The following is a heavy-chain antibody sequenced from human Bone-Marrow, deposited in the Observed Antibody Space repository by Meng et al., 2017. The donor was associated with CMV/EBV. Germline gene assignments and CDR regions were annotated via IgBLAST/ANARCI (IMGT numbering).Heavy chain of an antibody. CDR2: ISYDGSNK. Sequence: GGSLRLSCAASGFTFSSYAMHWVRQAPGKGLEWVAVISYDGSNKYYADSVKGRFTTSRDNSKNSLYLQMNSLRAEDTAVYYCARDRPHYDFWSGYSFGDYWGQGTLVTVSS. V-gene: IGHV3-30*04. CDR1: GFTFSSYA. CDR3: ARDRPHYDFWSGYSFGDY. J-gene: IGHJ4*02. D-gene: IGHD3-3*01.